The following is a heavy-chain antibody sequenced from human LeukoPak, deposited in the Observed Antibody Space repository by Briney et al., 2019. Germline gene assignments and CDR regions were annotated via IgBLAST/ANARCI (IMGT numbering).Heavy chain of an antibody. J-gene: IGHJ2*01. CDR1: GGSFSGNY. V-gene: IGHV4-34*01. Sequence: PSETLSLTCAVDGGSFSGNYWTWIRQPPGKGLEWIGEINHSGSTNYNPSLKSRVTISVDPSKNQFSLKLSSVTAADTAVYYCARGRGIVVVVAANRWNFDLWGRGTMVTVSS. CDR3: ARGRGIVVVVAANRWNFDL. CDR2: INHSGST. D-gene: IGHD2-15*01.